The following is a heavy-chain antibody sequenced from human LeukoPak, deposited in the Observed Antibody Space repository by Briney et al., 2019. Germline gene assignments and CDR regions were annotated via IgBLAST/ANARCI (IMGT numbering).Heavy chain of an antibody. J-gene: IGHJ5*02. CDR2: IYTSRST. Sequence: PSETLSLTCTVSGGSISSGSYYWSWIRQPAGKGLEWIGRIYTSRSTNYNPTLKRRVPISVDPFKHKFSLRLSSVTAADTAVYYCARLYDFWSWVWFDPWGQGTLVTVSS. CDR1: GGSISSGSYY. D-gene: IGHD3-3*01. V-gene: IGHV4-61*02. CDR3: ARLYDFWSWVWFDP.